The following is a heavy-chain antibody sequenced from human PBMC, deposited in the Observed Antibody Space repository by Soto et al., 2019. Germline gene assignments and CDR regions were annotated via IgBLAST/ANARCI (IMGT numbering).Heavy chain of an antibody. D-gene: IGHD5-12*01. V-gene: IGHV1-18*01. CDR1: GYTFTSYG. CDR2: ISAYNGNT. CDR3: ARVYVNIVATIHGYYFDY. J-gene: IGHJ4*02. Sequence: QVPLVQSGAEVKKPGASVKVSCKASGYTFTSYGISWVRQAPGHGLEWMGWISAYNGNTNYAQKLQGRVTMTTDTSTSTAYMELRSLRSDDTAVYYCARVYVNIVATIHGYYFDYWGQGTLVTVSS.